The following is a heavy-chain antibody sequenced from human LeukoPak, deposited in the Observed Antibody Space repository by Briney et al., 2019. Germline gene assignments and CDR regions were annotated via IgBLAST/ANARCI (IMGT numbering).Heavy chain of an antibody. CDR2: IKEDGSDK. Sequence: GGSLRLSCAGSGFTFSRFWRTWVRQAPGKRLEWVANIKEDGSDKYYVDSVKGRFTVSRDNAKNSLYLQMNSLRDEDTAVYYCARDRGYFVFDYWGQGTLVTVSS. D-gene: IGHD3-10*01. CDR3: ARDRGYFVFDY. CDR1: GFTFSRFW. V-gene: IGHV3-7*01. J-gene: IGHJ4*02.